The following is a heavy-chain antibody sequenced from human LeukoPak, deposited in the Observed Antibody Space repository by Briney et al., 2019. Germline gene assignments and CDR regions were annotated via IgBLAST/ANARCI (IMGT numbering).Heavy chain of an antibody. V-gene: IGHV3-73*01. D-gene: IGHD2-15*01. Sequence: GGSLRLSCAASGFTFSGSAMHWVRQASGKGLEWVGRIRSKANSYATAYAASVKGRFTISRDDSKNTAYLQMNSLKTEDTAVYYCTTLLGYCSGGSCYTAGEAYYYYYMDVWGKGTTVTVSS. CDR3: TTLLGYCSGGSCYTAGEAYYYYYMDV. CDR2: IRSKANSYAT. CDR1: GFTFSGSA. J-gene: IGHJ6*03.